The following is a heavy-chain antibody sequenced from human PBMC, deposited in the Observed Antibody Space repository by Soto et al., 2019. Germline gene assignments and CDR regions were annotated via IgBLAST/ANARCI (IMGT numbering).Heavy chain of an antibody. D-gene: IGHD3-10*01. J-gene: IGHJ3*02. CDR2: IYYSGST. V-gene: IGHV4-31*03. CDR1: GGSISSGGYY. Sequence: QVQLQESGPGLVKPSQTLSLTCTVSGGSISSGGYYWSWIRQHPGKGLEWIGYIYYSGSTYYNPSLKSRVTIAVDTSKNQFSLKLSSVTAADTAVYYCARDYGSGKVDAFDIWGQGTMVTVSS. CDR3: ARDYGSGKVDAFDI.